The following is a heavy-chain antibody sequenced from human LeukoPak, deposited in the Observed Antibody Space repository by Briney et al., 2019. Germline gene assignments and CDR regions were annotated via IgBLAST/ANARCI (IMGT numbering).Heavy chain of an antibody. CDR2: LSVGGGDT. D-gene: IGHD3-16*01. V-gene: IGHV3-23*01. CDR1: GFTLSSYS. Sequence: GGSLRLSCAASGFTLSSYSMSWVRQAPGKGLEWVAALSVGGGDTYYADSVKGRFTISRDISKSTLYLQRNGLRAEDTATYYCARDYTEGITWYYCFDYWGQGTLVSVSS. J-gene: IGHJ4*02. CDR3: ARDYTEGITWYYCFDY.